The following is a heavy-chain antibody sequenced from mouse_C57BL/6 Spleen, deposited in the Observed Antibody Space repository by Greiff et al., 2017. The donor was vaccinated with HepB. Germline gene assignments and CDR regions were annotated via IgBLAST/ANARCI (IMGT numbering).Heavy chain of an antibody. CDR3: ARSIYYGYDDYAMDY. V-gene: IGHV1-80*01. D-gene: IGHD2-2*01. Sequence: VQRVESGAELVKPGASVKISCKASGYAFSSYWMNWVKQRPGKGLEWIGQIYPGDGDTNYNGKFKGKATLTADKSSSTAYMQLSSLTSEDSAVYFCARSIYYGYDDYAMDYWGQGTSVTVSS. CDR2: IYPGDGDT. CDR1: GYAFSSYW. J-gene: IGHJ4*01.